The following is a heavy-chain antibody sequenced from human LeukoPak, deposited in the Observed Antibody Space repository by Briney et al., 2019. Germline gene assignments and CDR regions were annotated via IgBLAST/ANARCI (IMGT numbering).Heavy chain of an antibody. CDR2: INSDGSST. V-gene: IGHV3-74*01. Sequence: GGSLRLSCAASGFIFSNYGMHWVRQAPGKGLVWVSRINSDGSSTSYADSVKGRFTISRDNAKNTLYLQMNSLRAEDTAVYYCARDNVGVVPAASVPYYYYYMDVWGKGTTVTVSS. CDR1: GFIFSNYG. CDR3: ARDNVGVVPAASVPYYYYYMDV. D-gene: IGHD2-2*01. J-gene: IGHJ6*03.